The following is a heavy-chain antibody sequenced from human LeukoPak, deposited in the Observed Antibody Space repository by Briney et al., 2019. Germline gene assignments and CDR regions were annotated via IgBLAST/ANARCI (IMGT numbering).Heavy chain of an antibody. Sequence: SQTLSLTCAISGDSVSSNIAAWNGIRQFPSRGLEWLGRTYYRSKWYNDHAVSVRSRITIDPDTSKNQFSLQLNSVTPEDTAVYYCAKDCGTGPFACSHWGQGTLVSVSS. CDR2: TYYRSKWYN. CDR1: GDSVSSNIAA. V-gene: IGHV6-1*01. D-gene: IGHD2-15*01. J-gene: IGHJ4*02. CDR3: AKDCGTGPFACSH.